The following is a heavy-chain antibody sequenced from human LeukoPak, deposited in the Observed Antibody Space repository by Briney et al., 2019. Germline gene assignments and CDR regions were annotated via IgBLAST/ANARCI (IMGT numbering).Heavy chain of an antibody. CDR3: ARGDLWFGEPYDAFDI. CDR1: GFTFSDYA. J-gene: IGHJ3*02. V-gene: IGHV3-30-3*01. Sequence: PGRSLRLSCVASGFTFSDYAMHWVRQAPGKGLEWVAVISYDGSNKYYADSVKGRFTISRDNSKNTLYLQMNSLRAEDTAVYYCARGDLWFGEPYDAFDIWGQGTMVTVSP. D-gene: IGHD3-10*01. CDR2: ISYDGSNK.